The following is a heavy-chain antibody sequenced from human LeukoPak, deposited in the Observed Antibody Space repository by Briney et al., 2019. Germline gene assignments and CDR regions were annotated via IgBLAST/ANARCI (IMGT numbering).Heavy chain of an antibody. CDR3: ARLPPPPHYYDSSGYLVRTYYYYGMDV. J-gene: IGHJ6*02. D-gene: IGHD3-22*01. CDR2: IYHSGST. CDR1: GGSISSGGYS. Sequence: SQTLSLTCAVSGGSISSGGYSWSWTRQPPGKGLEWIGYIYHSGSTYYNPSLKSRVTISVDRSKNQFSLKLSSVTAADTAVYCCARLPPPPHYYDSSGYLVRTYYYYGMDVWGQGTTVTVSS. V-gene: IGHV4-30-2*01.